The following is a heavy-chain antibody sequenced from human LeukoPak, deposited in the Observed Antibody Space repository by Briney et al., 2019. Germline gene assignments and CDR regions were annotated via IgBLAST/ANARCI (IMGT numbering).Heavy chain of an antibody. CDR3: AKAPVVPAAIRGAFDI. Sequence: PTGGSLRLSGAASGFTFSSYGMHWVRQAPGKGLEWVAFIRYDGSNKYYADSVKGRFTISRDNSKNTLYLQMNSLRAEDTAVYYCAKAPVVPAAIRGAFDIWGQGTMVTVSS. J-gene: IGHJ3*02. D-gene: IGHD2-2*02. CDR1: GFTFSSYG. V-gene: IGHV3-30*02. CDR2: IRYDGSNK.